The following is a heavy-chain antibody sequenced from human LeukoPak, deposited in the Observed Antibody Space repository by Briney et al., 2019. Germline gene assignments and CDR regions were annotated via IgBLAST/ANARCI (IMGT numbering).Heavy chain of an antibody. J-gene: IGHJ4*02. CDR2: IYYSGST. Sequence: SETLSLTCTVSGGSISSSSYYWGWIRQPPGKGLEWIGSIYYSGSTYYNPSLKSRVTISVDTSKNQFSLKLSSVTAADTAVYYCATPVPKGYYDYVWGSYRSGSWDYWGQGTLVTVSS. D-gene: IGHD3-16*02. V-gene: IGHV4-39*07. CDR1: GGSISSSSYY. CDR3: ATPVPKGYYDYVWGSYRSGSWDY.